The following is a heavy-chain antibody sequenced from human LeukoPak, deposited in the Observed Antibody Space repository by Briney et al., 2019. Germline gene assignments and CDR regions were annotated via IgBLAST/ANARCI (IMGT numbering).Heavy chain of an antibody. CDR2: INPSGGST. J-gene: IGHJ3*02. CDR1: GYTFTSYY. D-gene: IGHD3-22*01. CDR3: ARAYKDSSGYYTAFDI. Sequence: ASVKVSCKASGYTFTSYYIHWVRQAPGQGLEWMGVINPSGGSTSYAQKFQGRVIMTRDTSTSTVYMELSSLRPEDTAVYYCARAYKDSSGYYTAFDIWGQGTMVTVSP. V-gene: IGHV1-46*01.